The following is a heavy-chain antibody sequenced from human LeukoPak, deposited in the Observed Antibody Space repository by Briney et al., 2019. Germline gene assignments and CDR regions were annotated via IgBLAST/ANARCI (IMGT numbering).Heavy chain of an antibody. D-gene: IGHD2-15*01. Sequence: GGSLRLSCAASGFTFSSYGMHWVRQAPGKGLEWVAVISYDGSNKYYADSVKGRFTISRDNSKNTLYLQMNSLRAEDTAVYYCASQRGDCSGGSCHGTADGAFDIWGQGTMVTVSS. J-gene: IGHJ3*02. CDR1: GFTFSSYG. V-gene: IGHV3-30*03. CDR3: ASQRGDCSGGSCHGTADGAFDI. CDR2: ISYDGSNK.